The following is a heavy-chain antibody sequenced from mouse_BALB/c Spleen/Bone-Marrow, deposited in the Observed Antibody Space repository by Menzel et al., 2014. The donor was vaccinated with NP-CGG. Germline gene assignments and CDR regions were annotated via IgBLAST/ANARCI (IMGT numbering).Heavy chain of an antibody. CDR1: GFNIKDTC. V-gene: IGHV14-3*02. D-gene: IGHD1-1*01. CDR3: VYGRDWYFDV. J-gene: IGHJ1*01. Sequence: EVQGVESGAELVKPGASVKLSCTASGFNIKDTCMHWVKERPEQGLEWIGRIDPANGNTKYDPKFQGKATITADTSSNTAYPQLSSLTSEDTAVYYCVYGRDWYFDVWGAGTTSPSPQ. CDR2: IDPANGNT.